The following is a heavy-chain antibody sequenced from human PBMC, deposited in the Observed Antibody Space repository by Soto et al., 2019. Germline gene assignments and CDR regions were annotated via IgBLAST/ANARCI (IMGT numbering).Heavy chain of an antibody. V-gene: IGHV4-31*03. Sequence: QVQLQESGPGLVKPSQTLSLTCTVSGGSISSGGYYWSGIRQHPGKGLEWIGYIYYSGSTYYNPSLKSRVTISVDTSKNQFSLKLSSVTAADTAVYYCARAGVGTTYYFDYWGQGTLVTVSS. CDR2: IYYSGST. CDR3: ARAGVGTTYYFDY. J-gene: IGHJ4*02. D-gene: IGHD5-12*01. CDR1: GGSISSGGYY.